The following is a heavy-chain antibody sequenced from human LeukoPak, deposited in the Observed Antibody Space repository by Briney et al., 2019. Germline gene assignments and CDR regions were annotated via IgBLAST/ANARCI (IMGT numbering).Heavy chain of an antibody. Sequence: PSETLSLTCSVSGGSISSSTYYWGWIRQPPGKGLEWIGSIYYSGSTYYNPSLKSRVTISVDTSKNQFSLKLSSVTAADTAVYYCARDKAPSGYSYAAFDYWGQGTLVTVSS. V-gene: IGHV4-39*07. J-gene: IGHJ4*02. CDR2: IYYSGST. CDR1: GGSISSSTYY. D-gene: IGHD5-18*01. CDR3: ARDKAPSGYSYAAFDY.